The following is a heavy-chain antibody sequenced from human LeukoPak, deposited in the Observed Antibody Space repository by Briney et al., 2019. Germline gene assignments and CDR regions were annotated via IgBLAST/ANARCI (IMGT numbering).Heavy chain of an antibody. Sequence: GGSLGLSCAASGFTFSDSYMSWIRQAPGKGLEYISYISSSGSTIYYADSVKGRFTLSRDNAKNSLSLEMNSLRAEDTAVYYCARGKYSLDYWGQGTLVTVSS. V-gene: IGHV3-11*01. D-gene: IGHD2-15*01. CDR2: ISSSGSTI. CDR1: GFTFSDSY. J-gene: IGHJ4*02. CDR3: ARGKYSLDY.